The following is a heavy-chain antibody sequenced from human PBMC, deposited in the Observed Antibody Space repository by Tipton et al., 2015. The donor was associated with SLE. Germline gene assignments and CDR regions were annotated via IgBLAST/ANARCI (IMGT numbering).Heavy chain of an antibody. V-gene: IGHV4-34*01. Sequence: GLMKPSETLSLTCAVYGGSFTDFYWSWVRQSPEKGLEWIGEINQYGSANYNPALKSRVSISLDTSKNHFSLRLTSVTAADTAVYYCARAPGLAAAGGGFWGQGTLITVSS. CDR2: INQYGSA. D-gene: IGHD6-13*01. J-gene: IGHJ4*02. CDR1: GGSFTDFY. CDR3: ARAPGLAAAGGGF.